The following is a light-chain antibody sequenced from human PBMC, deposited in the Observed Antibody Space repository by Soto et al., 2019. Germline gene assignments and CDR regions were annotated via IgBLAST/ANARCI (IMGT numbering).Light chain of an antibody. V-gene: IGKV3-11*01. CDR2: DAS. J-gene: IGKJ4*01. Sequence: DIVLTQSPATLSLSPGERATLSCRASQSVSRYLAWYQQKPGQAPRLLIYDASNRATGIAARFSGSGSGTDFTLTISSLEPEDFAVYYCQQRSDWPSTFGGGTKVEI. CDR3: QQRSDWPST. CDR1: QSVSRY.